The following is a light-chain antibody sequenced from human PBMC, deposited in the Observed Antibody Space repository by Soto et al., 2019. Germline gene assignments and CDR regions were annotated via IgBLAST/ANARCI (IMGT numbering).Light chain of an antibody. CDR1: QSVGAR. CDR2: DAS. CDR3: QQYNSYS. J-gene: IGKJ2*01. Sequence: DIPMTQSPSTLSASVGDRVTSTCRASQSVGARLAWYQQKPGKAPKLLIYDASSLESGVPSRFSGSGSGTEFTLTISSLQPDDFATYYCQQYNSYSFGQGTKLEIK. V-gene: IGKV1-5*01.